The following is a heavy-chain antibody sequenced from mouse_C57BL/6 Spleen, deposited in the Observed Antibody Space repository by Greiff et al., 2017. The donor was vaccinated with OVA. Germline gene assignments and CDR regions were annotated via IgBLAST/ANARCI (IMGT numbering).Heavy chain of an antibody. J-gene: IGHJ1*03. CDR2: INPSNGGT. CDR3: TRSGYYGSSPYWYFDV. D-gene: IGHD1-1*01. Sequence: QVQLQQPGTDLVKPGASVKLSCKASGYTFTSYWMHWVKQRPGQGLEWIGNINPSNGGTNYNEKFKSKATLTVDKSSSTAYMQLSSLTSEDSAVYYGTRSGYYGSSPYWYFDVWGTGTTVTVSS. CDR1: GYTFTSYW. V-gene: IGHV1-53*01.